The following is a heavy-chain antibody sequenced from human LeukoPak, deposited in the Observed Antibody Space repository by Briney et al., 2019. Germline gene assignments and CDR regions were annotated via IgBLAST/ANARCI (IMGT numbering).Heavy chain of an antibody. CDR1: GYTFTGYY. J-gene: IGHJ6*02. D-gene: IGHD6-25*01. V-gene: IGHV1-2*02. CDR2: INPDSGGT. CDR3: ARGSGFLDV. Sequence: ASVKVSCKASGYTFTGYYLHWVRQAPGQGLEWMGWINPDSGGTNYAQKFQGRVTLTRDTSINTVYMDLNRLSSNDTAVYYCARGSGFLDVWGQGTTVTVSS.